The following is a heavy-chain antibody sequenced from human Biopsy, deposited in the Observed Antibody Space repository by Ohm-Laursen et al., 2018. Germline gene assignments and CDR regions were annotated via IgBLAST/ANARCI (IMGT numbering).Heavy chain of an antibody. CDR1: GITTRSYW. D-gene: IGHD3-16*01. Sequence: SLRLSCAASGITTRSYWMSWIRQAPGKGLEWVANIKQDGSEKNYVASVKGRFTISRDNAKDSLFLQMNSLRAEDTAVYYCGRSYGIMAAPVHLWGQGTLVTVSS. CDR3: GRSYGIMAAPVHL. J-gene: IGHJ4*01. V-gene: IGHV3-7*03. CDR2: IKQDGSEK.